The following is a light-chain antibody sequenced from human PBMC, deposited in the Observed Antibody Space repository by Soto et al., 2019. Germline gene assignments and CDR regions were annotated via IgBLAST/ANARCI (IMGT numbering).Light chain of an antibody. CDR3: QQYKSYSPRT. J-gene: IGKJ1*01. V-gene: IGKV1-17*03. Sequence: DIQMTQSPSSLSASVGDRVTITCRASQSISGYLTWFEKNTGKVPKRMIYAASSLQSGVPSRFSGSGSGTEFTLTIRSLQPDDSATYYCQQYKSYSPRTFGQGTKVDIK. CDR2: AAS. CDR1: QSISGY.